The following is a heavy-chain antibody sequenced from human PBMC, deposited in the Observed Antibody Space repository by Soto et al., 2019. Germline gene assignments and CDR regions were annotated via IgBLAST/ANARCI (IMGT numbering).Heavy chain of an antibody. Sequence: GESLKISCKGSGYSFTTYWIGWVRQMPGKGLGWMGIIYPGDSDTRYSPSFQGQVTISADNSISTAYLQWGSLRASDTAMYYCAGASWKFVDPYHFDNWGQGTLVTVSS. J-gene: IGHJ4*02. CDR3: AGASWKFVDPYHFDN. V-gene: IGHV5-51*01. CDR1: GYSFTTYW. D-gene: IGHD2-21*01. CDR2: IYPGDSDT.